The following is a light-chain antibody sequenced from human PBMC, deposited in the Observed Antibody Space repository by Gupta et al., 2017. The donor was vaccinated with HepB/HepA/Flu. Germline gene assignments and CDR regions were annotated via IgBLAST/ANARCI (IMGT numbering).Light chain of an antibody. V-gene: IGKV3-15*01. Sequence: IVMTQSPATLSVSSGERATLSCRASQSVSSNLAWYQQKPGKAPRLLIYDASTRATDSPARFSGSGSGTEFTLTISSLQAEDFAVYYCQQYNKWPPYTFGQGTRMEIK. CDR3: QQYNKWPPYT. J-gene: IGKJ2*01. CDR2: DAS. CDR1: QSVSSN.